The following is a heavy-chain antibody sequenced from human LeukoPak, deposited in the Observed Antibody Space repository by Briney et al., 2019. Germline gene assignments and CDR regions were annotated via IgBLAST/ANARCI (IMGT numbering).Heavy chain of an antibody. CDR1: GYSFSNYW. CDR3: ARHSSPYDSSGYYLNDY. J-gene: IGHJ4*02. Sequence: GESLKISCKGSGYSFSNYWIGWVRQTPGKGLEWMGIIFPDDSDTRYSPSFQRQVTISADKSISTAYLQRSSLKASDTAMYFCARHSSPYDSSGYYLNDYWGQGTLVTVSS. D-gene: IGHD3-22*01. V-gene: IGHV5-51*01. CDR2: IFPDDSDT.